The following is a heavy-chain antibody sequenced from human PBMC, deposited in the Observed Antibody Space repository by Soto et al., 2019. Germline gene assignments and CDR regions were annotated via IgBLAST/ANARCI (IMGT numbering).Heavy chain of an antibody. CDR3: TTRITIFGVVIGSDY. D-gene: IGHD3-3*01. Sequence: LRLSCAASGFTFSNAWMSWVRQAPGKGLEWVGRIKSKTDGGTTDYAAPVKGRFTISRDDSKNTLYLQMNSLKTEDTAVYYCTTRITIFGVVIGSDYWGQGTLVTV. V-gene: IGHV3-15*01. CDR2: IKSKTDGGTT. J-gene: IGHJ4*02. CDR1: GFTFSNAW.